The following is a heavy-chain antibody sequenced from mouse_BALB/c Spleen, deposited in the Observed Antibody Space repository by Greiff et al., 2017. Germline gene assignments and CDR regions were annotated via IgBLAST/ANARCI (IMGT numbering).Heavy chain of an antibody. CDR3: ARQRGNGYFDV. V-gene: IGHV5-12-2*01. Sequence: EVKLEESGGGLVQPGGSLKLSCAASGFTFSSYTMSWVRQTPEKRLEWVAYISNGGGSTYYPDTVKGRFTISRDNAKNTLYLQMSSLKSEDTAMYYCARQRGNGYFDVWGAGTTVTVSS. CDR2: ISNGGGST. CDR1: GFTFSSYT. J-gene: IGHJ1*01. D-gene: IGHD2-1*01.